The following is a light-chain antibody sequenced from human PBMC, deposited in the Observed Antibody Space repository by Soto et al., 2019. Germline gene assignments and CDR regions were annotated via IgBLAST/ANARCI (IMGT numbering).Light chain of an antibody. CDR1: SSDAGGYNY. CDR3: LSYADTAYV. Sequence: QSVLTQPPSASGSPGQSVTISCAGTSSDAGGYNYVSWYQQYPGKVPKLMIYEVSERPSGVPDRFSGSKSGNTAFLTVSGLQAEDEADYYCLSYADTAYVFGTGTKVTVL. J-gene: IGLJ1*01. V-gene: IGLV2-8*01. CDR2: EVS.